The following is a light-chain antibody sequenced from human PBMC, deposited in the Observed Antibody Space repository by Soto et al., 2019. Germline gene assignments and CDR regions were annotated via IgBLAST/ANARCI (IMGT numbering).Light chain of an antibody. CDR1: STDVGGYNY. Sequence: QSALTQPTAASGSPGQSVTISCTGTSTDVGGYNYVSWYQQHPGKAPKLMIYEVSKRPSGVPDRFSVSKSGNTASLTVSGLLTEDEADYYCSSYGGANTVVFGGWTKLTVL. CDR3: SSYGGANTVV. V-gene: IGLV2-8*01. CDR2: EVS. J-gene: IGLJ2*01.